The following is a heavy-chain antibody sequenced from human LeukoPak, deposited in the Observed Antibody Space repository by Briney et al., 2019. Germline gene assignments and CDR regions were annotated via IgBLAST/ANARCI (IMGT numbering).Heavy chain of an antibody. V-gene: IGHV3-11*03. CDR1: GFTFSDYY. D-gene: IGHD3-10*01. CDR3: ARRGSGSYSVGY. CDR2: ISSSSSYT. J-gene: IGHJ4*02. Sequence: PGGSLRLSCAASGFTFSDYYMSWIRQAPGKGLEWVSYISSSSSYTNYADSVKGRFTISRDNAKNLLYLRMNSLRAEDTAVYYCARRGSGSYSVGYWGQGTLVTVSS.